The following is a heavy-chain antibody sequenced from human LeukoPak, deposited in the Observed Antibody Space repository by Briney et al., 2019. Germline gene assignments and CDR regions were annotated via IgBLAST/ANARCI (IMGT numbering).Heavy chain of an antibody. CDR3: ARSLSRGSNYFVWSMIDD. Sequence: ASVKVSCKAPGYTFTNYYMHWVRQAPGQGLEWMGIINPSDGSTSYTQKFQGRVTRTSDTSTSTVYMNLRSLRSEDTAVYYCARSLSRGSNYFVWSMIDDWGQGTLVIVSS. V-gene: IGHV1-46*01. D-gene: IGHD1-26*01. CDR2: INPSDGST. CDR1: GYTFTNYY. J-gene: IGHJ4*02.